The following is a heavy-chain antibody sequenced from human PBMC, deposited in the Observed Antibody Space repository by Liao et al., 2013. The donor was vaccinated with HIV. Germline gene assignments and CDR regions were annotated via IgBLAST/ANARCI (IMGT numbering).Heavy chain of an antibody. J-gene: IGHJ4*02. Sequence: QVQLQESGPGLVKPSETLSLTCTVSGGSISSYYWSWIRQPAGKGLECIGRIYTSGSTNYNPSLKSRVTISLDTSKNQFSLKLTSVTAADTAVYYCARDCSSTSCYTDFDYWGQGTLVTVSS. CDR1: GGSISSYY. CDR2: IYTSGST. D-gene: IGHD2-2*02. V-gene: IGHV4-4*07. CDR3: ARDCSSTSCYTDFDY.